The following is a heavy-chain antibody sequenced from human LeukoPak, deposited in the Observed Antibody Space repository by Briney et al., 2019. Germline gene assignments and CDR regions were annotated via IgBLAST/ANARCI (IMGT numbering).Heavy chain of an antibody. V-gene: IGHV1-18*01. CDR3: ARDRDLFGYYYDSSGYYYNDY. Sequence: ASVKVSCKASGYTFTSYGISWVRQAPGQGLEWMGWISAYNGNTNCAQKLQGRVTMTTDTSTSTAYMELRSLRSDDTAVYYCARDRDLFGYYYDSSGYYYNDYWGQGTLVTVSS. CDR1: GYTFTSYG. D-gene: IGHD3-22*01. J-gene: IGHJ4*02. CDR2: ISAYNGNT.